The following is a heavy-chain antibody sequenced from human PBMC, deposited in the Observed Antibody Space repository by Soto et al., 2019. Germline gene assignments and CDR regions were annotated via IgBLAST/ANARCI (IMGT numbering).Heavy chain of an antibody. D-gene: IGHD2-15*01. CDR3: ARSVCGGSCYSDWFDP. V-gene: IGHV1-69*13. CDR2: IIPIFGTA. J-gene: IGHJ5*02. CDR1: GGPFSSYA. Sequence: SVKVYFKTSGGPFSSYAISWVRQAPGQGLEWMGGIIPIFGTANYAQKFQGRVTITADESTSTAYMELSSLRSEDTAVYYCARSVCGGSCYSDWFDPWGQGTLVTVSS.